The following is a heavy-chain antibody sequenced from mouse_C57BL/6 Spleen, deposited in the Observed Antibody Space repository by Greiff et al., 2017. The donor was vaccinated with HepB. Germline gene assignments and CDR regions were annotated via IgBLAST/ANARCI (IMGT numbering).Heavy chain of an antibody. CDR1: GFTFSSYA. CDR3: ARVTYYGNYLYYFDY. Sequence: EVHLVESGGGLVKPGGSLKLSCAASGFTFSSYAMSWVRQTPEKRLEWVATISDGGSYTYYPDNVKGRFTISRDNAKNNLYLQMSHLKSEDTAMYYCARVTYYGNYLYYFDYWGQGTTLTVSS. D-gene: IGHD2-10*01. V-gene: IGHV5-4*01. J-gene: IGHJ2*01. CDR2: ISDGGSYT.